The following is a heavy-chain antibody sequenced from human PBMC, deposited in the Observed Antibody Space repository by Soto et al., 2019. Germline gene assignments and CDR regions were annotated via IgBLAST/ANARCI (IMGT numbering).Heavy chain of an antibody. Sequence: QVQLVQSGAEVKKPGASVKVSCKASGYTFTSYAMHWARQAPGQRLEWMGWINAGNGNTKYSQKLQGRVTITRDTSASTAYMELSSLRSEDTAVYYCASSYSNYALIDYYYYGMDVWGQGTTVTVSS. J-gene: IGHJ6*02. V-gene: IGHV1-3*01. D-gene: IGHD4-4*01. CDR1: GYTFTSYA. CDR2: INAGNGNT. CDR3: ASSYSNYALIDYYYYGMDV.